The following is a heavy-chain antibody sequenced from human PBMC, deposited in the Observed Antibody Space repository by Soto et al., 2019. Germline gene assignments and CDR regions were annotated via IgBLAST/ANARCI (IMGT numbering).Heavy chain of an antibody. CDR3: VRDRHGDY. Sequence: EVQLVESGGGLVQPGGSLRLSCAGSGFTFSNYWMHWVRQAPGKWLEWVSRIDHDGPTDYADSVRGRFTISRDNAENTLYLQMNSLRPEDTVVYYCVRDRHGDYWGQGTLVTVSS. CDR1: GFTFSNYW. J-gene: IGHJ4*02. V-gene: IGHV3-74*01. CDR2: IDHDGPT.